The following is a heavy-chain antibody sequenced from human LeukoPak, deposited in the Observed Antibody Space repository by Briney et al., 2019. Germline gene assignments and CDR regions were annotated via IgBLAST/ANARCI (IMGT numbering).Heavy chain of an antibody. CDR2: IYYSGST. CDR1: GGSISGNH. V-gene: IGHV4-59*01. Sequence: SETLSLTCTVSGGSISGNHWSWVRRPPGKGLEWIGYIYYSGSTNYNPSLKSRVIISVDTSKNQFSLKLRSVTAADTAVYYCARDQRTVGYYGMDVWGRGTTVTVSS. J-gene: IGHJ6*02. D-gene: IGHD1-26*01. CDR3: ARDQRTVGYYGMDV.